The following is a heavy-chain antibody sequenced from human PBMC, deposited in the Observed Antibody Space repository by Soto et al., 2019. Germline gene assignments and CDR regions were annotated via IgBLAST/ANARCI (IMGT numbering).Heavy chain of an antibody. D-gene: IGHD3-3*01. J-gene: IGHJ5*02. Sequence: PSETLSLTCAVYGGSFSGYYWSWIRQPPGKGLEWIGEINHSGSTNYNPSLKSRVTISVDTSKNQFSLKLSSVTAADTAVYYCARAVFWSGYYLGWFDPWGQGTLVTVSS. CDR1: GGSFSGYY. CDR2: INHSGST. CDR3: ARAVFWSGYYLGWFDP. V-gene: IGHV4-34*01.